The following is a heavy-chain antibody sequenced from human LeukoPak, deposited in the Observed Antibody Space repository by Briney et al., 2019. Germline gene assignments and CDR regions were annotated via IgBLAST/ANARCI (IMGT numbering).Heavy chain of an antibody. V-gene: IGHV1-69*02. CDR1: GVTFSSYT. CDR3: ARALSGSYRFYY. D-gene: IGHD1-26*01. J-gene: IGHJ4*01. Sequence: SVKVSCKASGVTFSSYTISWVRQAPGQGLEWMGRIIPILGIANYAQKFQGRVTITADKSTSTAYMELSSLRSEDTAVYYCARALSGSYRFYYWGQGALVTVSS. CDR2: IIPILGIA.